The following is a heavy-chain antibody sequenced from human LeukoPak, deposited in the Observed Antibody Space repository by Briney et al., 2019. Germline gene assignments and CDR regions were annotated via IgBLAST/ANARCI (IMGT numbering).Heavy chain of an antibody. J-gene: IGHJ5*02. CDR3: ARADGYDIWTGYRGWFDP. D-gene: IGHD3-9*01. V-gene: IGHV1-69*13. CDR2: IFPIFGTS. Sequence: SVKVSCKASGDTLSSHAISWVRQAPGQGLEWMGGIFPIFGTSNYAQRFQGRVTITADESTSTAYKELSSLRSEDTAVYYCARADGYDIWTGYRGWFDPWGQGTLVTVSS. CDR1: GDTLSSHA.